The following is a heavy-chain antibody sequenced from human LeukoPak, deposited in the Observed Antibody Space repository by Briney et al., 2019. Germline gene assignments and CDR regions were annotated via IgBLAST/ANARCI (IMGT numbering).Heavy chain of an antibody. J-gene: IGHJ5*02. CDR3: ARDSGDGSGSYYNMGPRGWFDP. CDR2: IYYSGST. V-gene: IGHV4-31*03. D-gene: IGHD3-10*01. CDR1: GGSISSGGYF. Sequence: SETLSLTCTVSGGSISSGGYFWSWIRQHPGKGLEWIGYIYYSGSTYYNPSLKSRVTISVDTSKNQFSLKLSSVTAADTAVYYCARDSGDGSGSYYNMGPRGWFDPWGQGTLVTVSS.